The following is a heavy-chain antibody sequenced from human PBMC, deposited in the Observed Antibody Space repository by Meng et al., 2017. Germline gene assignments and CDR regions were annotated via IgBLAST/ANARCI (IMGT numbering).Heavy chain of an antibody. CDR1: GIPVSNNW. CDR3: ARVLLRTDGSFDS. J-gene: IGHJ4*02. CDR2: IIGNGGST. Sequence: GESLKISCAASGIPVSNNWMSWVRHAPGKGLEWGSGIIGNGGSTGYADSVKGRFTISRDNAQNSLYLQMNSLRAEDTALYYCARVLLRTDGSFDSWGQGTLVTVSS. D-gene: IGHD3-16*01. V-gene: IGHV3-20*04.